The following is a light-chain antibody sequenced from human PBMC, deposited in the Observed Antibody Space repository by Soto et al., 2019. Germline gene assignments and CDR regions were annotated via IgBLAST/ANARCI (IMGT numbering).Light chain of an antibody. CDR2: GAS. J-gene: IGKJ5*01. CDR3: QQYGSSP. Sequence: EIVLTQSPGTLSLSPGERATLSCRASQSVSSSYLAWDQQKPGQAPRLLIYGASSRATGIPDRFSGSGSGTDFTLTISRLEPEDFEVYYCQQYGSSPFGQGPRLEIK. V-gene: IGKV3-20*01. CDR1: QSVSSSY.